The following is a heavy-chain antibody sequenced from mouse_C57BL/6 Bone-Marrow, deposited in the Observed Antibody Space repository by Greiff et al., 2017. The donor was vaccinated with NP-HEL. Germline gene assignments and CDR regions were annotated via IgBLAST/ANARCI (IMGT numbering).Heavy chain of an antibody. CDR2: IYPGDGDT. Sequence: QVHVKQSGAELVKPGASVKISCKASGYAFSSYWMNWVKQRPGKGLEWIGQIYPGDGDTNYNGKFKGKATLTADKSSSTAYMQLSSLTSEDSAVYFCARSSYDYDDFDYWGQGTTLTVSS. J-gene: IGHJ2*01. D-gene: IGHD2-4*01. V-gene: IGHV1-80*01. CDR1: GYAFSSYW. CDR3: ARSSYDYDDFDY.